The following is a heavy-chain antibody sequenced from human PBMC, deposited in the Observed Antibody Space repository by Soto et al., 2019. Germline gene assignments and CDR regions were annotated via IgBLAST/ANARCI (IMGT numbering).Heavy chain of an antibody. V-gene: IGHV1-2*04. CDR1: GYTFTGYY. CDR2: INPNSGGT. J-gene: IGHJ3*02. CDR3: ARTLSGGSRAFEI. D-gene: IGHD3-16*01. Sequence: ASVKVSCKASGYTFTGYYMHWVRKSPGQGLEWMGFINPNSGGTNYAQKVQGWVTMTRDTSISTAYMELSRLRSDDTAVYDCARTLSGGSRAFEIWGQGTMVTGSS.